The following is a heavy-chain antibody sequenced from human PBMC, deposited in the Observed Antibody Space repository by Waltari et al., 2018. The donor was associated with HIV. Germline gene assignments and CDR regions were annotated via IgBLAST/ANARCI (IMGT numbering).Heavy chain of an antibody. CDR2: ISGSSSTI. V-gene: IGHV3-48*01. CDR1: AFTFSSFR. D-gene: IGHD5-12*01. CDR3: ARDGWLRSAYGMDV. Sequence: EVPLVESGGGLVQPGGSLRLSCATSAFTFSSFRMNWVRQAPGKGLEFISYISGSSSTIDYADSVKGRFTISRDNARNSLYLQMNSLRAEDTAVYYCARDGWLRSAYGMDVWGQGTTVTVS. J-gene: IGHJ6*02.